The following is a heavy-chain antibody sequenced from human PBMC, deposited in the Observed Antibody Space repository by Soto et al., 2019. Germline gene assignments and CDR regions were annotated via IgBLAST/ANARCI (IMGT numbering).Heavy chain of an antibody. CDR2: ISMDSDTI. D-gene: IGHD3-16*01. CDR3: ARLYYAYF. CDR1: GVEFITYS. Sequence: GVSMRLCWRSSGVEFITYSRNWVRQAPGKGLEWISYISMDSDTIHYAESVKGRFTISRDDAENSLYLQMNSLRDEDTATYYCARLYYAYFWGQGTTVPVSS. V-gene: IGHV3-48*02. J-gene: IGHJ6*02.